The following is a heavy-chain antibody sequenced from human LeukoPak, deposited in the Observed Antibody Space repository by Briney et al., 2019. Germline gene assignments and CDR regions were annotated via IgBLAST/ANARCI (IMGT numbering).Heavy chain of an antibody. V-gene: IGHV3-7*03. CDR1: GFTFDDYG. D-gene: IGHD3-10*01. Sequence: PGGSLRLSCAASGFTFDDYGLSWVRQAPGRGLEWVANIKQDGSEKHYVDSVKGRFTISRDNGKNSLYLQMNSLRAEDTAVYYCAREKGIMVREMALDIWGQGTMVTVSS. CDR2: IKQDGSEK. J-gene: IGHJ3*02. CDR3: AREKGIMVREMALDI.